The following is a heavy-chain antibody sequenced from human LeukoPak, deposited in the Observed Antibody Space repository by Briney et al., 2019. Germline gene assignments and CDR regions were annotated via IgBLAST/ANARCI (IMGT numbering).Heavy chain of an antibody. V-gene: IGHV4-34*01. CDR3: ARRKQWLVRGYYYGMDV. CDR2: INHSGST. CDR1: GGSFSGYY. D-gene: IGHD6-19*01. Sequence: TPSETLSLTCAVYGGSFSGYYWSWIRQPPGKGLEWIGEINHSGSTNYNPSLKSRVTISVDTSKNQFSLKLSSVTAADTAVCYCARRKQWLVRGYYYGMDVWGQGTTVTVSS. J-gene: IGHJ6*02.